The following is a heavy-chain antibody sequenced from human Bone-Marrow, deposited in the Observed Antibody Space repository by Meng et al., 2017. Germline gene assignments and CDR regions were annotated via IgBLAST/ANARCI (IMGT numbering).Heavy chain of an antibody. V-gene: IGHV3-23*01. Sequence: GESLKISCAASGFSVSHNYMSWVRQAPGKGLEWVSAISGSGGSTYYADSVKGRFTISRDNSKNTLYLQMNSLRAEDTAVYYCAKVVRLLWFGVDYWGQGTLVTVSS. CDR1: GFSVSHNY. CDR3: AKVVRLLWFGVDY. D-gene: IGHD3-10*01. J-gene: IGHJ4*02. CDR2: ISGSGGST.